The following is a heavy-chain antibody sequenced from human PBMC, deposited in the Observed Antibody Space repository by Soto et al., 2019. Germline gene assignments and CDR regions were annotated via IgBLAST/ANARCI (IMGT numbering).Heavy chain of an antibody. CDR3: ARESEDLTSNFDY. V-gene: IGHV4-59*01. CDR1: GGSMSSYY. J-gene: IGHJ4*02. Sequence: PSETLSLTCTVSGGSMSSYYWSWIRQPPGKGLEWIASVYYSGSTNYNPSLKSRVTISVDTSKNQFSLKLTSVTAEDTAVYYCARESEDLTSNFDYWGQGTLVTVSS. CDR2: VYYSGST.